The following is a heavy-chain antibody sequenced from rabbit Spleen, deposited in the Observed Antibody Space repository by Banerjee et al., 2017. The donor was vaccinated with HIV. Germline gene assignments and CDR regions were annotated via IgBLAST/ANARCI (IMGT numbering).Heavy chain of an antibody. CDR3: ARDTGTSFSTYGMDL. CDR2: IAGSGSGFT. CDR1: GFSFSSSYY. Sequence: QEQLVESGGGLVQPGGSLKLSCKASGFSFSSSYYMCWVRQAPGKGLEWISCIAGSGSGFTYSATWAEGRFTCSKTSSTTVTLQMTSLTVADTATYFCARDTGTSFSTYGMDLWGPGTLVPS. V-gene: IGHV1S45*01. J-gene: IGHJ6*01. D-gene: IGHD7-1*01.